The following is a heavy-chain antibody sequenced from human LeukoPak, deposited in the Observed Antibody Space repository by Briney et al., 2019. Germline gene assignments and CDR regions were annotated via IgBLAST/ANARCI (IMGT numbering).Heavy chain of an antibody. CDR1: GGSISSYY. J-gene: IGHJ5*02. D-gene: IGHD3-22*01. CDR2: IYYSGST. Sequence: SSKTLSLTCTVSGGSISSYYWSWIRQPPGKGLEWIGYIYYSGSTNYNPSLKSRVTISVDTSKHQFSLKLSSVTAADTAVYYCAREREGYDSSGYYSYNWFDPWGQGTLVTVSS. CDR3: AREREGYDSSGYYSYNWFDP. V-gene: IGHV4-59*01.